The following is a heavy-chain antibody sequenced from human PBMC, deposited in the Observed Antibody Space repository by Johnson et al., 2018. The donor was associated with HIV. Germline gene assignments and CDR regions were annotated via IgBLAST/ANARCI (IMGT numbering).Heavy chain of an antibody. J-gene: IGHJ3*02. CDR3: AKDRVGATSPQAQNAFDI. CDR2: IRFDVSDK. D-gene: IGHD1-26*01. CDR1: GFTFSSYG. V-gene: IGHV3-30*02. Sequence: QVQLVESGGGVVQPGGSLTLSCAASGFTFSSYGMHWVRQAPVKGMEWVGFIRFDVSDKFYADSVKGRFTISRDNSKNTLYLQMNSLRAEDTAVYYCAKDRVGATSPQAQNAFDIWGQGTMVTVSS.